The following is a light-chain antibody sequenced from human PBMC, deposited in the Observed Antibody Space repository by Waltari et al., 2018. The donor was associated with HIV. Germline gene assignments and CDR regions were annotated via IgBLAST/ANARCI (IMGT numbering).Light chain of an antibody. V-gene: IGLV6-57*04. CDR2: EDN. Sequence: NFMLTPPHSVSESPGKTVTISCTRTTGSIATFYVPWYQQRPGSAPTTVIYEDNQRPSGGPDRFSGSIDSASNSASLTIPGRKTEDEADYVSKSYDYNNHVVFGGGTKLTVL. CDR3: KSYDYNNHVV. CDR1: TGSIATFY. J-gene: IGLJ2*01.